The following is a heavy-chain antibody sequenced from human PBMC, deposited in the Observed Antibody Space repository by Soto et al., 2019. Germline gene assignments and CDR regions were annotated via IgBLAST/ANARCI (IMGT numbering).Heavy chain of an antibody. CDR1: GFTFSDYS. Sequence: PGGSLRLSCSASGFTFSDYSMNWVRQAPGKGLEWVSSISSSSAYIYYADSMKGRFTISRDNAKNSLYLQINSLRAEDTAVYYCAREIVATAYFDYWGQGTLVTVYS. CDR3: AREIVATAYFDY. D-gene: IGHD5-12*01. J-gene: IGHJ4*02. V-gene: IGHV3-21*01. CDR2: ISSSSAYI.